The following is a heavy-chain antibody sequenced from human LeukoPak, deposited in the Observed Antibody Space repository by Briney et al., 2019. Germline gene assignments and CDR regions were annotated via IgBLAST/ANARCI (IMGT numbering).Heavy chain of an antibody. V-gene: IGHV1-2*02. D-gene: IGHD5-24*01. CDR1: GYTFTGYY. Sequence: ASVKVSCKASGYTFTGYYMHWVRQAPGQGLEWMGWINPNSGVTKYAQKFQGRVTMTSDTSISTAYMELSRLRSDDTAVYYCARGRDGYNPNSGDFDYWGQGTLVTVSS. CDR3: ARGRDGYNPNSGDFDY. CDR2: INPNSGVT. J-gene: IGHJ4*02.